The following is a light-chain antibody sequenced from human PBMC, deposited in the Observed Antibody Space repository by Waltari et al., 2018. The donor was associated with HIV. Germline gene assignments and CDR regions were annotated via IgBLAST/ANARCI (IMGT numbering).Light chain of an antibody. CDR3: CSYAGSSTFVV. Sequence: QSALTQPPSASGSPGQSVTISCTGTSSDVGGYKYVSWYQQHPGEAPKLIIYEVPKRPSGVSNRFSGSKSGNTASLTISGRQAEDEADYYCCSYAGSSTFVVFGGGTKLTVL. J-gene: IGLJ2*01. CDR2: EVP. CDR1: SSDVGGYKY. V-gene: IGLV2-23*02.